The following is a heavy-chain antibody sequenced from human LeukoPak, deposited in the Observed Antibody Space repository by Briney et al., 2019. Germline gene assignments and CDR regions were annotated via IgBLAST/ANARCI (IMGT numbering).Heavy chain of an antibody. CDR1: GYSISSGYY. V-gene: IGHV4-38-2*02. J-gene: IGHJ5*02. D-gene: IGHD3-22*01. CDR2: IYHSGST. Sequence: PSETLSLTCAVSGYSISSGYYWGWIRQPPGKGLEWIGSIYHSGSTYYNPSLKSRVTISVDTSKNQFSLKLSSVTAADTAVYYCAIDHAMIVVVKTWCDPWGQGTLVTVSS. CDR3: AIDHAMIVVVKTWCDP.